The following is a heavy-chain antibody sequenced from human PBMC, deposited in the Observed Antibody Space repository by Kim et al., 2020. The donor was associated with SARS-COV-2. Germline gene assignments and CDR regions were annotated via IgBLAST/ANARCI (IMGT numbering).Heavy chain of an antibody. CDR3: AKDSGDTWGDIVATFHH. D-gene: IGHD3-16*02. J-gene: IGHJ4*02. Sequence: YVKGRITLSSDNSKTPLYLQMNSLRAEDTAVYYCAKDSGDTWGDIVATFHHWGQGTLVTVSS. V-gene: IGHV3-30*02.